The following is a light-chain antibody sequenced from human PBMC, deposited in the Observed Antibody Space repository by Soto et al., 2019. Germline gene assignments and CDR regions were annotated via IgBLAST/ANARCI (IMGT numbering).Light chain of an antibody. CDR3: SSYAGSNNLV. CDR2: EVS. V-gene: IGLV2-8*01. Sequence: QSALTQPPSASGSPGQSVTISCPGTSSDVGGYNYVSWYQQHPGKAPKLMIYEVSKRPAGVPDRFSGYKSGNTASLTVSGLQAEDEAAYYCSSYAGSNNLVFGGGTKLTVL. J-gene: IGLJ2*01. CDR1: SSDVGGYNY.